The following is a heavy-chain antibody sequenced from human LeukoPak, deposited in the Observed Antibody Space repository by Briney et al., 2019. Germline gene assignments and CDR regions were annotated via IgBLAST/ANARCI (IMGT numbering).Heavy chain of an antibody. CDR1: GFTFSSYA. V-gene: IGHV3-30*04. CDR2: ISYDGSNK. D-gene: IGHD1-1*01. Sequence: GRSLRLSCAASGFTFSSYAMHWVRQAPGKGLEWVAVISYDGSNKYYADSVKGRFTISRDNSKNTLYLQMNSLRAEDTAVYYCARGPGWKNYYYYGMDVWGQGTTVTVSS. CDR3: ARGPGWKNYYYYGMDV. J-gene: IGHJ6*02.